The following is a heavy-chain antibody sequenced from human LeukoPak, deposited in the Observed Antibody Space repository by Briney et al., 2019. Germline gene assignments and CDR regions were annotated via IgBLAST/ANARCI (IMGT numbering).Heavy chain of an antibody. CDR2: ISYDGSNK. Sequence: GGSLRLSCAASGITFSSYSMQWVRQPPGKGLEWVAVISYDGSNKYYAESVKGRFTISRDNSENTLYLQMNSLRAEDTAVYYCARVRSGYFLVDYWGQGTLVTVSS. J-gene: IGHJ4*02. CDR1: GITFSSYS. D-gene: IGHD5-12*01. V-gene: IGHV3-30-3*01. CDR3: ARVRSGYFLVDY.